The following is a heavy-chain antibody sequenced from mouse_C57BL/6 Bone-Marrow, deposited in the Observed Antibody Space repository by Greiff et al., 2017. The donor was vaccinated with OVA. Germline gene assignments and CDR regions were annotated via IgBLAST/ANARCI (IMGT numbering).Heavy chain of an antibody. Sequence: QVHVKQSGAELARPGASVKMSCKASGYTFTSYTMHWVKQRPGQGLEWIGYINPSSGYTKYNQKFKDKATLTADKSSSTAYMQLSSLTSEDSAVYYCARFTTVPLNVWGTGTTVTVSS. CDR3: ARFTTVPLNV. CDR1: GYTFTSYT. CDR2: INPSSGYT. V-gene: IGHV1-4*01. D-gene: IGHD1-1*01. J-gene: IGHJ1*03.